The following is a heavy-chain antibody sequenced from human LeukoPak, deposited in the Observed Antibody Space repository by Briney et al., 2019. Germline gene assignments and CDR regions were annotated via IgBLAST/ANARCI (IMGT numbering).Heavy chain of an antibody. J-gene: IGHJ6*04. CDR3: ARDGSRFGELFSWGYYYGMDV. Sequence: PGGSPRLSCAASGFTFSSYWMSWVRQAPGKGLEWVANIKQDGSEKYYVDSVKGRFTISRDNAKNSLYLQMNSPRAEDTAVYYCARDGSRFGELFSWGYYYGMDVWGKGTTVTVSS. CDR1: GFTFSSYW. D-gene: IGHD3-10*01. CDR2: IKQDGSEK. V-gene: IGHV3-7*03.